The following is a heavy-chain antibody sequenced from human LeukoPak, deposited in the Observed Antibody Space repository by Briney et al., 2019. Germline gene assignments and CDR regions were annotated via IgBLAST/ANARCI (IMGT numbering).Heavy chain of an antibody. J-gene: IGHJ4*02. CDR2: ISGSGGST. Sequence: WVRQAPGKGLEWVSAISGSGGSTYYADSEKGRFTISRDNSKNTLYLQMNSLRAEDTAVYYCAKGPLDYYFDYWGQGTLVTVSS. V-gene: IGHV3-23*01. D-gene: IGHD3/OR15-3a*01. CDR3: AKGPLDYYFDY.